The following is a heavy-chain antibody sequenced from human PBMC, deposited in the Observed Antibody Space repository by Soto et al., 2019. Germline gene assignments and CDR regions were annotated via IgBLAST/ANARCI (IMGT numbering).Heavy chain of an antibody. CDR2: IIPICGTA. CDR1: GGTFSSYA. V-gene: IGHV1-69*06. D-gene: IGHD5-12*01. Sequence: QVQLVQSGAEVKKPGSSVNVSCKASGGTFSSYAISWVRQDPGHAREWMGGIIPICGTANYAQKFQGRVTIIATKSTSTAYMELSSLRSEDTAVYYCARDIVATINWFDPCGQGTLVTVSS. CDR3: ARDIVATINWFDP. J-gene: IGHJ5*02.